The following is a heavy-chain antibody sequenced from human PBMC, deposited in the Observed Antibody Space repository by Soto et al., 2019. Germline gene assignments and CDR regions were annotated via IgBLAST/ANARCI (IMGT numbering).Heavy chain of an antibody. Sequence: GGSLRLSCAASGFTFSSYAMHWVRQAPGKGLEWVAVMSYDGTNKYYADSVKGRFTISRDSSKNTLDLQMYSLRGEDTAVYYCASGAYCNGSSCHRYGLDVWGQGTTVTVSS. CDR1: GFTFSSYA. D-gene: IGHD2-2*01. V-gene: IGHV3-30-3*01. J-gene: IGHJ6*02. CDR2: MSYDGTNK. CDR3: ASGAYCNGSSCHRYGLDV.